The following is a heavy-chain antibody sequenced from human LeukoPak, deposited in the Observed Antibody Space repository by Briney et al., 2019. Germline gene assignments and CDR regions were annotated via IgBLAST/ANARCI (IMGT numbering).Heavy chain of an antibody. CDR1: GFTVSSNY. CDR3: ARSSIVTGYSISTSCPYYFDA. V-gene: IGHV3-66*01. Sequence: GGSLRLSCAASGFTVSSNYMSWVRQAPGKGLEVIYCGGSTYYADSVKGRFTITRDNSKNTLYLQMNSLRAEDTAVYYCARSSIVTGYSISTSCPYYFDAWGQGTLVTVSS. CDR2: IYCGGST. D-gene: IGHD2-2*01. J-gene: IGHJ4*02.